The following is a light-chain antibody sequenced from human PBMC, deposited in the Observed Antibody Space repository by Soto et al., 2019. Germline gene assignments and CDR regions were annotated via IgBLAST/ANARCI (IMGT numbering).Light chain of an antibody. Sequence: DIVMTQSPDSLAVSLGERATINCKSDQSVLHSSNNNNYLAWYQQKPGQPPKLLIYWASTRESGVPDRFSGSGSGTDFTLTISSLQAEDVAVYYCQQYYSTLYTFGQGTNLEIK. CDR2: WAS. V-gene: IGKV4-1*01. CDR3: QQYYSTLYT. CDR1: QSVLHSSNNNNY. J-gene: IGKJ2*01.